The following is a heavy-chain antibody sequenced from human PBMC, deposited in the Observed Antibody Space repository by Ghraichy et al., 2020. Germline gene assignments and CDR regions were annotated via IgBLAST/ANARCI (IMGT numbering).Heavy chain of an antibody. V-gene: IGHV3-53*01. CDR1: GFTVSSNY. J-gene: IGHJ4*02. Sequence: GGSLRLSCAASGFTVSSNYMSWVRQAPGKGLEWVSVIYSGGSTYYADSVKGRFTISRDNSKNTLYLQMNSLSAEETAVYYCARERYDFWSGYFDYWGQGTLVTVSS. CDR3: ARERYDFWSGYFDY. CDR2: IYSGGST. D-gene: IGHD3-3*01.